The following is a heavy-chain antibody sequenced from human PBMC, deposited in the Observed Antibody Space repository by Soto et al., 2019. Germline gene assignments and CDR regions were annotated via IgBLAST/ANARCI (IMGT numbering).Heavy chain of an antibody. CDR1: GFTFSSYS. CDR2: ISSSSSYT. J-gene: IGHJ6*02. V-gene: IGHV3-21*01. Sequence: PGGSLRLSCAASGFTFSSYSMGWVRQAPGKGLEWVSSISSSSSYTYYADSVKGRSTISRDNAKNSLYLQMNSLRAEDTSVYYCARDLPDDPNVWGQGTTVTVSS. CDR3: ARDLPDDPNV.